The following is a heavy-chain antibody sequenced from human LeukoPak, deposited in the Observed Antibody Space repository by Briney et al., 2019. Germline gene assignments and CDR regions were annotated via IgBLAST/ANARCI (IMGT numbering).Heavy chain of an antibody. CDR3: AKDPSYYDFWSGYPNWFDP. CDR2: ISYDGSNK. Sequence: PGGSLRLSCAASGFTFSSYGMHWVRQAPGKGLEWVAVISYDGSNKYYADSVKGRFTISRDNSKNTLYLQMNSLRAEDTAVYYCAKDPSYYDFWSGYPNWFDPWGQGTLVTVSS. V-gene: IGHV3-30*18. J-gene: IGHJ5*02. D-gene: IGHD3-3*01. CDR1: GFTFSSYG.